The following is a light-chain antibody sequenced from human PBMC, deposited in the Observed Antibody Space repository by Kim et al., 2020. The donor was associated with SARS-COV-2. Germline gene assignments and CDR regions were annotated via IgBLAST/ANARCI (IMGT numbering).Light chain of an antibody. J-gene: IGKJ2*01. Sequence: DIVMTQSPATLSVSPGERATLSCRASQSVRSNLAWYQKKSGQAPRLLIYGASTRATGIPARFSGSGSGTEFTLTISRLQSEDFAYYYCQQYNYWPTFGQGTKLEI. V-gene: IGKV3-15*01. CDR2: GAS. CDR3: QQYNYWPT. CDR1: QSVRSN.